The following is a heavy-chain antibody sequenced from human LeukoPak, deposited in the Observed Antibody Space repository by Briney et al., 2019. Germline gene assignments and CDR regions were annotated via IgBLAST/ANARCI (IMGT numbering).Heavy chain of an antibody. CDR1: GFTFSSYW. CDR3: AREGVWRQQLVDYYYGMDV. V-gene: IGHV3-74*01. J-gene: IGHJ6*02. CDR2: INSDGSST. D-gene: IGHD6-13*01. Sequence: GGSLRLSCAASGFTFSSYWMHWVHQAPGKGLVWVSRINSDGSSTSYADSVKGRFTISRDNAKNTLYLQMNSLRAEDTAVYYCAREGVWRQQLVDYYYGMDVWGQGTTVTVSS.